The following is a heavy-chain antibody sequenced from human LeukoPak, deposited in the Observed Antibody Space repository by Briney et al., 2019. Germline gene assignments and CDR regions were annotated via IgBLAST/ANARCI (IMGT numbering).Heavy chain of an antibody. Sequence: GGSLRLSCAASGFTFSSYGMHWVRQAPGKGLEWVAFIRYDGSNKYYADSVKGRFTISRDNSKNTLYLQMNSLRAEDTAVYYCAKDLIAAAGTLDYWGQGTLVTVSS. D-gene: IGHD6-13*01. J-gene: IGHJ4*02. CDR2: IRYDGSNK. V-gene: IGHV3-30*02. CDR3: AKDLIAAAGTLDY. CDR1: GFTFSSYG.